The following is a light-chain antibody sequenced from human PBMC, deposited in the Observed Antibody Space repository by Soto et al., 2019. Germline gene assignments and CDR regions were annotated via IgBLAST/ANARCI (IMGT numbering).Light chain of an antibody. CDR3: CAYAGSGTVV. Sequence: QSAPTQPASVSGSPEQSITISCTGTSSDVGSYNLVSWYQQHPGKAPKVMIYEATKRPSGVSNRFSGSKSGNTASLTISGLQAEDEADYYCCAYAGSGTVVFGGGTKLTVL. CDR1: SSDVGSYNL. V-gene: IGLV2-23*02. J-gene: IGLJ3*02. CDR2: EAT.